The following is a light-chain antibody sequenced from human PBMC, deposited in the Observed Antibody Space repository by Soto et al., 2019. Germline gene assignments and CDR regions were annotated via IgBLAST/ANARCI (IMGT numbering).Light chain of an antibody. V-gene: IGLV2-14*01. Sequence: QSALTQPASVSGSPGQSITISCTGTNSDVGGYNFVSWYQQHPGKAPKLMIFEVSKRPSGVSDRFSGSKSGNTASLTISGLQAEDEADYYCSSYTSDRGVFGTGTKLTVL. CDR3: SSYTSDRGV. CDR2: EVS. CDR1: NSDVGGYNF. J-gene: IGLJ1*01.